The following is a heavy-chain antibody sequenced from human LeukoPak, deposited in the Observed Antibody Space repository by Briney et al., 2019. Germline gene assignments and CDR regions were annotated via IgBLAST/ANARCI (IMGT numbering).Heavy chain of an antibody. Sequence: IIPIFGTANYAQKFQGRVTITTDESTSTAYMELSSLRSEDTAVYYCARRRIEMATTYYFDYWGQGTLVTVSS. CDR2: IIPIFGTA. V-gene: IGHV1-69*05. J-gene: IGHJ4*02. CDR3: ARRRIEMATTYYFDY. D-gene: IGHD5-24*01.